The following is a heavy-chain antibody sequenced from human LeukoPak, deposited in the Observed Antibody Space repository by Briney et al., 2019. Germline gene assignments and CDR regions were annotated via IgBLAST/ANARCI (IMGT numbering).Heavy chain of an antibody. CDR1: GYTSTGYY. CDR3: ARARKYCSGGSCYYNWFDP. Sequence: ASVKVSCKASGYTSTGYYMHWVRQAPGQGLEWMGWINPNSGGTNYAQKFQGRVTMTRDTSISTAYMELSRLRSDDTAVYYCARARKYCSGGSCYYNWFDPWGQGTLVTVSS. CDR2: INPNSGGT. V-gene: IGHV1-2*02. D-gene: IGHD2-15*01. J-gene: IGHJ5*02.